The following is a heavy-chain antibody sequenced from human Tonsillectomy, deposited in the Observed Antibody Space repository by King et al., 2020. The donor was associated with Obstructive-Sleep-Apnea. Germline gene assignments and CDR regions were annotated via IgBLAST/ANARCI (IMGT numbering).Heavy chain of an antibody. Sequence: QLQESGPGLVKPSETLSLTCTVSGDSISIYYWSWIRQPPGEGLEWMGYIYYSGSTKYNPSLKSRVTISVDTSKNQFSLKLSSVTAADTAVYYCARNTEHYYYYGMDVWGQGTTVTVSS. D-gene: IGHD1-26*01. CDR2: IYYSGST. J-gene: IGHJ6*02. CDR3: ARNTEHYYYYGMDV. V-gene: IGHV4-59*08. CDR1: GDSISIYY.